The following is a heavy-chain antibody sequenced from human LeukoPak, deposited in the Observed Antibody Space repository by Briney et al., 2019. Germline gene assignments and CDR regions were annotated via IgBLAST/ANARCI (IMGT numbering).Heavy chain of an antibody. J-gene: IGHJ4*02. D-gene: IGHD1-26*01. Sequence: PGRSLRLSCAASGFTFSSYGMHWVRQAPGKGLEWVSVIYTGGTTYYADSVKGRFTISRDNSKNTLYLQMNSLRADDTAVYYCANYLGGYWGQGTLVTVSS. CDR1: GFTFSSYG. V-gene: IGHV3-NL1*01. CDR3: ANYLGGY. CDR2: IYTGGTT.